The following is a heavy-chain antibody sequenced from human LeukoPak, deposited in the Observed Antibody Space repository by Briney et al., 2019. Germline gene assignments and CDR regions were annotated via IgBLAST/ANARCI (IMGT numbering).Heavy chain of an antibody. J-gene: IGHJ4*02. V-gene: IGHV4-59*01. Sequence: SETLSLTCTVSDGSINNYYWTWIRQPPGKGLEWIGCIHYSGSTNYNPSLKSRVTISIGTSKSQSSLKLTSVTAADTAVYYCARGVAGSGSTPKYWGQGTLVTVSS. D-gene: IGHD1-26*01. CDR2: IHYSGST. CDR1: DGSINNYY. CDR3: ARGVAGSGSTPKY.